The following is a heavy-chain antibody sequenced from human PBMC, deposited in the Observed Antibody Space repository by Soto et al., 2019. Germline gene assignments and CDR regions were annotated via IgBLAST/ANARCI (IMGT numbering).Heavy chain of an antibody. CDR3: ARMAGYCSGGSCYTAWDYYYGMDV. CDR1: GYTFTSYG. D-gene: IGHD2-15*01. V-gene: IGHV1-18*01. Sequence: QVQLVQSGAEVKKPGASVKVSCKASGYTFTSYGISWVRQAPGQGLEWMGWISAYNGNTNYAQKLQGRVTMTTDTYTSTADMELRSLRSADRAVYYCARMAGYCSGGSCYTAWDYYYGMDVWGQGTTFTVSS. CDR2: ISAYNGNT. J-gene: IGHJ6*02.